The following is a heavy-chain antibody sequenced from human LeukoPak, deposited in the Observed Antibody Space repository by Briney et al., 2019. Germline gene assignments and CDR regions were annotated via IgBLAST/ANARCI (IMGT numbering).Heavy chain of an antibody. CDR2: IYYSGST. D-gene: IGHD3-10*01. CDR1: GGSISSHY. Sequence: SETLSLTCTVSGGSISSHYWSWIRQPPGKGLEWIGYIYYSGSTNYNPSLKSRVTISVDTSKNQFSLKLSSVTAADTAVYYCARTTSLWFGESNFDYWGQGTLVTVSS. CDR3: ARTTSLWFGESNFDY. V-gene: IGHV4-59*11. J-gene: IGHJ4*02.